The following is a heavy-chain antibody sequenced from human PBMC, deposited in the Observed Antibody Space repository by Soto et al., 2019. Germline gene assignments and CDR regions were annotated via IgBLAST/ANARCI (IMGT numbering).Heavy chain of an antibody. CDR2: SPFRGRET. CDR1: GSSFSAYG. Sequence: SLRLYCGASGSSFSAYGFNSVRQAPGNGLGRLVHSPFRGRETSYAVSVKGRLTISRDNSRNTVFLQMNNLRPDDTAVYFCARAFCSPASCYHHGGPQYISYYGMDVWGQGTTVTVSS. D-gene: IGHD2-2*01. CDR3: ARAFCSPASCYHHGGPQYISYYGMDV. V-gene: IGHV3-30*04. J-gene: IGHJ6*02.